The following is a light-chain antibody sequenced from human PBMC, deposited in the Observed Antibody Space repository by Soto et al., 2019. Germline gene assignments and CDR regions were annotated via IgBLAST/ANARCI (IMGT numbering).Light chain of an antibody. CDR3: QRYNRAPFT. Sequence: DIQMTQSPSSLSASVGDRVTITCRAIQCISNYLAWYQQKPGKVPKLLIYAASTLQSGVPSRFSGSGSGTDCTLTISSVQPEDVATYYCQRYNRAPFTFGPGTKVDIK. J-gene: IGKJ3*01. CDR2: AAS. V-gene: IGKV1-27*01. CDR1: QCISNY.